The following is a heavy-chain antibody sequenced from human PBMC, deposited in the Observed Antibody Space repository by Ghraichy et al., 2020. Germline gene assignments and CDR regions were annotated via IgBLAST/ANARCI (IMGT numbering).Heavy chain of an antibody. Sequence: MGWINAGNGNTKYSQKFQGRVTITRDTSASTAYMELSSLRSEDTAVYYCARDRGTGELLSAFDYWGQGTLVTV. CDR2: INAGNGNT. V-gene: IGHV1-3*01. J-gene: IGHJ4*02. CDR3: ARDRGTGELLSAFDY. D-gene: IGHD1-26*01.